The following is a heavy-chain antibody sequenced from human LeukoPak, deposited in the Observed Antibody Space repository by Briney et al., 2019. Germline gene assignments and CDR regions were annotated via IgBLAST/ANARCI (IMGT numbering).Heavy chain of an antibody. J-gene: IGHJ4*02. D-gene: IGHD7-27*01. CDR2: INSDGSRT. Sequence: GGSLRLSCAASGFTFSISWMHWVRQAPGKGLAWVSHINSDGSRTDYADSVRGRFTISRDNAKNTLYLQMNSLRAEDTALYYCAKFSGSGLSALGYWGQGTLVTVSS. V-gene: IGHV3-74*01. CDR1: GFTFSISW. CDR3: AKFSGSGLSALGY.